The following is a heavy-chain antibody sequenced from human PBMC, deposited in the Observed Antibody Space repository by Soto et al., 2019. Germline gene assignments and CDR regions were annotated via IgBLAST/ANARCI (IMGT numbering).Heavy chain of an antibody. D-gene: IGHD3-22*01. J-gene: IGHJ5*02. V-gene: IGHV1-24*01. Sequence: ASVKVSCKVSGYTLTELSMHWVRQAPGKGLEWMGGFDPEDGETIYAQKFQGRVTMTEDTSTDTAYMELSSLRSEDTAVYYCATGPTYYYDSSGYYEFWFDPWGQGTLVTXS. CDR3: ATGPTYYYDSSGYYEFWFDP. CDR2: FDPEDGET. CDR1: GYTLTELS.